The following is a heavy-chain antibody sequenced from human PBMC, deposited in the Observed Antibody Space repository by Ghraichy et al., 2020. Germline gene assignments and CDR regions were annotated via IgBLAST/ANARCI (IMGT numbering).Heavy chain of an antibody. CDR1: GFTVSSNY. Sequence: LSLTCAASGFTVSSNYMSWVRQAPGKGLEWVSVIYSGGSTYYADSVKGRFTISRDNSKNTLYLQMNSLRAEDTAVYYCAREGDGYNTKDYYFDYWGQGTLVTVSS. CDR2: IYSGGST. J-gene: IGHJ4*02. D-gene: IGHD5-24*01. V-gene: IGHV3-66*02. CDR3: AREGDGYNTKDYYFDY.